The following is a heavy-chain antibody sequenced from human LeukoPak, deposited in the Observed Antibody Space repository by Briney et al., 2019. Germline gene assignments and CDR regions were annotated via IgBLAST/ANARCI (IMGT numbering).Heavy chain of an antibody. J-gene: IGHJ4*02. CDR3: AKGDSGHDPSIHPPGAFDY. D-gene: IGHD2-21*02. Sequence: GGSLRLSCVASGSTFDDYAMHWVRQAPGKGLEWVCLTNWDGNTTFCADSVKGRFTISRDNIKSSLFLQMNSLRPEDSALYYCAKGDSGHDPSIHPPGAFDYWGQGTLVTV. CDR2: TNWDGNTT. V-gene: IGHV3-43D*03. CDR1: GSTFDDYA.